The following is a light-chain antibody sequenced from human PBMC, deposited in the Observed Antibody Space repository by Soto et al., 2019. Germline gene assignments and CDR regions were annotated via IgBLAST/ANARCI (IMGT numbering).Light chain of an antibody. CDR1: SSDVGGYNY. Sequence: QSVLTQPASVSGSPGQSITISCTGTSSDVGGYNYVSWYQPHPGKAPKLMIYDVSNRPSGVSNRCSGSKSGHTASLTISGLQAEDEADYYCSSYTSSSTRVFGGGTQLTVL. J-gene: IGLJ2*01. V-gene: IGLV2-14*01. CDR2: DVS. CDR3: SSYTSSSTRV.